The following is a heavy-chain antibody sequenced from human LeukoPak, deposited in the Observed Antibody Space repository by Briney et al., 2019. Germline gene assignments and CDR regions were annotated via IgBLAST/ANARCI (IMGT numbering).Heavy chain of an antibody. V-gene: IGHV1-69*13. CDR2: IIPIFGTA. CDR1: GGTFSSYA. CDR3: ARARPGAIDDSSSPIYFQH. D-gene: IGHD3-22*01. J-gene: IGHJ1*01. Sequence: ASVKVSCKASGGTFSSYAISWVRQAPGQGLGWMGGIIPIFGTANYAQKFQGRVTITADESTSTAYMELSSLRSEDTAVYYCARARPGAIDDSSSPIYFQHWGQGTLVTVSS.